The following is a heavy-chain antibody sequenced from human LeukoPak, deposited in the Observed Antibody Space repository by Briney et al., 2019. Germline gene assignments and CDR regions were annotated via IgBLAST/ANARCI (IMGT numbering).Heavy chain of an antibody. CDR1: GGTFSSYA. V-gene: IGHV1-69*13. CDR3: ARAVRNYYDSSGPINWFDP. CDR2: IIPIFGTA. Sequence: ASVKVSCKASGGTFSSYAISWVRQAPGQGLEWMGGIIPIFGTANYAQKFQGRVTITADDSTSTAYMELSSLRSEDTAVYYCARAVRNYYDSSGPINWFDPWGQGTLVTVSS. J-gene: IGHJ5*02. D-gene: IGHD3-22*01.